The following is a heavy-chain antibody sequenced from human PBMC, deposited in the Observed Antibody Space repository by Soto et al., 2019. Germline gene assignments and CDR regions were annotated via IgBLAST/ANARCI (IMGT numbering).Heavy chain of an antibody. CDR1: GGTLSTFP. CDR3: ARDRRSVNYRLSWMDASEM. CDR2: IIPILRTP. D-gene: IGHD1-7*01. J-gene: IGHJ3*02. V-gene: IGHV1-69*01. Sequence: QVHLVQSGAEVKTPGSSVRVSCQASGGTLSTFPISWMRQAPGQGLEWMGGIIPILRTPNYAQKFQGRLTLHVDESTSTGAMELSSLTSEDTAMYFCARDRRSVNYRLSWMDASEMWGQGTMASGSS.